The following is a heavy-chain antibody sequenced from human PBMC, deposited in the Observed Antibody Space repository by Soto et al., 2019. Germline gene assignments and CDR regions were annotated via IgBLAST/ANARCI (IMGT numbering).Heavy chain of an antibody. D-gene: IGHD2-15*01. J-gene: IGHJ3*01. CDR1: GFTFSIYG. CDR2: ISDSGDSA. V-gene: IGHV3-23*01. Sequence: PGGSLRLSCAASGFTFSIYGMSWVRQVPGKGLEWVSTISDSGDSAYYADSVKGRFTISRDNSKNTLYLQMNSLRVEATAVYYCARPYGGKIGDAPDLWGQGTMVTVSS. CDR3: ARPYGGKIGDAPDL.